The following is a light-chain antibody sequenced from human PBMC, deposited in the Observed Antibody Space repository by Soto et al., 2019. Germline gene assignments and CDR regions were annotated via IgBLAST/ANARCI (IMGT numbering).Light chain of an antibody. CDR2: AAV. CDR1: QGISGW. CDR3: QQADSFPLT. V-gene: IGKV1-12*01. Sequence: DIQMTQSPSSVSASVGDRVTITCRASQGISGWLAWYQQKPGQAPKLLIHAAVTLQSGFPLRFSGSGSGTDFTLTIRNLQPEDFATYFCQQADSFPLTFVGGTKVELK. J-gene: IGKJ4*01.